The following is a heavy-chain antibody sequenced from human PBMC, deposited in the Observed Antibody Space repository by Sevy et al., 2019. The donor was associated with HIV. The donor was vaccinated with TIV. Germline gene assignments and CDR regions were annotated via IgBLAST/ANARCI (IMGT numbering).Heavy chain of an antibody. CDR1: GGSISSSSYY. D-gene: IGHD1-7*01. Sequence: SETLSLTCTVSGGSISSSSYYWGWIRQPPGKGLEWIGSIYYSGSTYYNPSLKSRVTISVDTSKNQFSLKLSSVTAADTAVYYCARHLRPGTDPENNWFDPWGHGTLVTVSS. CDR2: IYYSGST. J-gene: IGHJ5*02. CDR3: ARHLRPGTDPENNWFDP. V-gene: IGHV4-39*01.